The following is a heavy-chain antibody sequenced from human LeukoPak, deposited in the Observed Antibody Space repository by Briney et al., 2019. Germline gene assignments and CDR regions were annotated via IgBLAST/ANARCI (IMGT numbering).Heavy chain of an antibody. J-gene: IGHJ4*02. CDR3: ARGGCNSASCYMAPFDY. D-gene: IGHD2-2*02. Sequence: SETLSLTCTVSGGSISSSRYYWGWIRQPPGKGLEWIGSIYYSGSTYYNPSLKSRVTISVDTSMNQFSLKLSSVTAADTAVYYCARGGCNSASCYMAPFDYWGQGTLVTVSS. V-gene: IGHV4-39*01. CDR1: GGSISSSRYY. CDR2: IYYSGST.